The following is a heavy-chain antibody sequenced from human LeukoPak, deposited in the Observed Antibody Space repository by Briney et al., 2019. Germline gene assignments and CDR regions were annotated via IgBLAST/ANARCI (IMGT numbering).Heavy chain of an antibody. CDR1: GFTFSSYS. D-gene: IGHD6-13*01. J-gene: IGHJ5*02. Sequence: GGSLRLSCAASGFTFSSYSMNWVRQAPGKGLVWVSSISSSSSYIYYADSVKGRFTISRDNAKNSLYLQMNSLRAEDTAVYYCAREEGSWYYSVYSNNWFDPWGQGTLVIVSP. V-gene: IGHV3-21*01. CDR3: AREEGSWYYSVYSNNWFDP. CDR2: ISSSSSYI.